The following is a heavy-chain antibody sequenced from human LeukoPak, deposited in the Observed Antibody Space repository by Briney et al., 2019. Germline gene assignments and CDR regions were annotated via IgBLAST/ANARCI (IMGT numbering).Heavy chain of an antibody. CDR3: ARAPIAAAGHAFDI. Sequence: GGSLRLSCAASGFTFTTYWMSWVRQAPGKGLEWVANIKQDGTEKYYVDSVKGRFTISRDNAKNSLYLQMNSLRAEDTALYYCARAPIAAAGHAFDIWGQGTMVTVSS. V-gene: IGHV3-7*03. J-gene: IGHJ3*02. CDR2: IKQDGTEK. CDR1: GFTFTTYW. D-gene: IGHD6-13*01.